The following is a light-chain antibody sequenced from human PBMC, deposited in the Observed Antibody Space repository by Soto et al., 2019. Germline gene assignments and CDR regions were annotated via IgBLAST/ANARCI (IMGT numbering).Light chain of an antibody. V-gene: IGLV2-14*03. J-gene: IGLJ2*01. CDR1: SSDVGDFNY. CDR2: DVT. Sequence: QSALTQPASVSGSPGRSVTISCTGSSSDVGDFNYVSWYQHLPGRAPKLIIYDVTNRPSGISYRFSASKSGRTASLTISELQAEDGADYYCSSYSSSPTHVVFGGGTKLTVL. CDR3: SSYSSSPTHVV.